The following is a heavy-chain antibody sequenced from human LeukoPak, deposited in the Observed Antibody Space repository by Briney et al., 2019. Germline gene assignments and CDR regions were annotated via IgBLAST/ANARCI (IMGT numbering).Heavy chain of an antibody. D-gene: IGHD6-6*01. CDR2: IITPGHS. CDR1: GFTFSKFA. J-gene: IGHJ4*02. V-gene: IGHV3-23*01. Sequence: PGGALRDSCEASGFTFSKFAMNWVGQAPGKGLEWVSAIITPGHSYYEYSVNCRFTITIDNSKNTVYLQMINLRAEDTAIYYCSNGASSSGMLDFQFWCQGTRVTVSS. CDR3: SNGASSSGMLDFQF.